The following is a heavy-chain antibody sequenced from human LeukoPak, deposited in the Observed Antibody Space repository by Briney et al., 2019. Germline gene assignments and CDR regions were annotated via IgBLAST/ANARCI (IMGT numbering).Heavy chain of an antibody. CDR2: INHSGST. CDR1: GGSFSGYY. Sequence: SDTLSLTCAVYGGSFSGYYWSWLRQPPGKGLDWIGEINHSGSTNYNPSLKSRVTILVDTSKHQFALNRSSVTAADTRVYYCAGGLPSQRVVVTAACDYWGQGTLVTVSS. V-gene: IGHV4-34*01. J-gene: IGHJ4*02. CDR3: AGGLPSQRVVVTAACDY. D-gene: IGHD2-2*01.